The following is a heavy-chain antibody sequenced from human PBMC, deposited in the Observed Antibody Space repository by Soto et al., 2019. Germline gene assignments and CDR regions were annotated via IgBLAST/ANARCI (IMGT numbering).Heavy chain of an antibody. D-gene: IGHD3-9*01. CDR3: VRGRSGGSPDWSCPGLY. V-gene: IGHV3-33*01. Sequence: PGGSLRLSCAASGFTFGSMAMHWVRQAPGKGLEWVAVIWFDGSGQYYADSVKGRFTISRDNSKNTLYLQMNNLRVEDTAVYYCVRGRSGGSPDWSCPGLYWGQGTLVTVSS. CDR2: IWFDGSGQ. J-gene: IGHJ4*02. CDR1: GFTFGSMA.